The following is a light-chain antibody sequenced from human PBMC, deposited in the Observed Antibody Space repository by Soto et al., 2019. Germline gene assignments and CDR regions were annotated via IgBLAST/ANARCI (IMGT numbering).Light chain of an antibody. Sequence: EILFTQSPCTLSLSPGETATLSCRASQSISSNFLAWYQQKPGRAPRLLIYAASSRATGIPDRFSGSGSGADFTLTISRLEPEDFAMYYCQQYGTSLPYTFGQGTKVDI. CDR2: AAS. CDR3: QQYGTSLPYT. CDR1: QSISSNF. J-gene: IGKJ2*01. V-gene: IGKV3-20*01.